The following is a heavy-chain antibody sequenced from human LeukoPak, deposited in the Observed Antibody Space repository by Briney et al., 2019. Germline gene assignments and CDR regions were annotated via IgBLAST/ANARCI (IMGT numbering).Heavy chain of an antibody. J-gene: IGHJ3*02. D-gene: IGHD1-26*01. CDR3: ARSGSYQHAFDI. CDR2: IYYIGST. Sequence: SETLSLTCTVSVGSISSYYWSWIRQPPWKGREWMGYIYYIGSTKYNPSLKSRVTISVDTSKNQFSLKLSSVTAANRAVYYCARSGSYQHAFDIWRQGTMVSVSS. V-gene: IGHV4-59*12. CDR1: VGSISSYY.